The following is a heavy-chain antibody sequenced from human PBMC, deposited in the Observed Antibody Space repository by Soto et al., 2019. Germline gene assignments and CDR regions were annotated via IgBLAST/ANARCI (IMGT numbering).Heavy chain of an antibody. J-gene: IGHJ4*02. Sequence: QVQLQQSGPGLVKPSQTLSVTCAISGDSVSSNSAAWNWIRQSPSRGLEWLGRAYYRSKWYIDYAESVKSRIIINPDTFKNQLSLQLNSVTPEDTAVYYCVRDSHHPAGIVGHIDFRGQGTLVTVSS. CDR1: GDSVSSNSAA. V-gene: IGHV6-1*01. CDR3: VRDSHHPAGIVGHIDF. D-gene: IGHD1-26*01. CDR2: AYYRSKWYI.